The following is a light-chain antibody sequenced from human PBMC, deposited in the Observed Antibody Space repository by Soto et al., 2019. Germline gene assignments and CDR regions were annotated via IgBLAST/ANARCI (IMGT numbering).Light chain of an antibody. CDR2: GAS. J-gene: IGKJ4*01. Sequence: EIVLTQSPGTLSVSPGERATVSCRASQTVSSGFLAWYQQKVGQAPRLLIYGASTRATGIPDRFSGSGSGTDLNLTIDRLEHEDFAVYYCQQYNNWPPITCGGGTKVDIK. CDR3: QQYNNWPPIT. V-gene: IGKV3-20*01. CDR1: QTVSSGF.